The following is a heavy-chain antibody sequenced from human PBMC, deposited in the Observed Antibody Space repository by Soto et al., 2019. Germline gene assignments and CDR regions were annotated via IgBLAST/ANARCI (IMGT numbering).Heavy chain of an antibody. CDR2: IYPGDSDT. V-gene: IGHV5-51*01. Sequence: GESLKISCKGSGYSFTSYWIGWVRQMPGKGLEWMGIIYPGDSDTRYSPSFQGQVTISADKSISTANLQWSSLKASDTAMYYCARPRVIQKLPLGDYYSGMDVWGQGTTVTVSS. J-gene: IGHJ6*02. CDR3: ARPRVIQKLPLGDYYSGMDV. D-gene: IGHD3-10*01. CDR1: GYSFTSYW.